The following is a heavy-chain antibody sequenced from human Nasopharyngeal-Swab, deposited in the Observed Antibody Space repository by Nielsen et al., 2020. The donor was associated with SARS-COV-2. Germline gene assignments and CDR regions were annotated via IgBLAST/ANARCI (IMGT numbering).Heavy chain of an antibody. V-gene: IGHV3-48*01. CDR3: ATHAGWGFDY. J-gene: IGHJ4*02. Sequence: GESLKISCAASGFTFSSYSMNWVRQAPGKGLEWVSYISSSSSTIYYADSVKGRFTISRDNAKNSLYLQMNSLRAEDTAVYYCATHAGWGFDYWGQGTLVTVSS. CDR2: ISSSSSTI. D-gene: IGHD6-19*01. CDR1: GFTFSSYS.